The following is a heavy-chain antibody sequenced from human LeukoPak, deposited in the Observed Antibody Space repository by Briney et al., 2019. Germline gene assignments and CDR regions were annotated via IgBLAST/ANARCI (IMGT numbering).Heavy chain of an antibody. CDR2: IYYSGST. J-gene: IGHJ6*02. D-gene: IGHD3-9*01. Sequence: SETLSLTCTVSGGSISSYYWSWIRQPPGKGLEWIGYIYYSGSTNYNPSLKSRVTISVDTSKNQFSLKLSSVTAADTAAYYCAREDYDILTGYDYGMDVWGQGTTVTVSS. V-gene: IGHV4-59*01. CDR3: AREDYDILTGYDYGMDV. CDR1: GGSISSYY.